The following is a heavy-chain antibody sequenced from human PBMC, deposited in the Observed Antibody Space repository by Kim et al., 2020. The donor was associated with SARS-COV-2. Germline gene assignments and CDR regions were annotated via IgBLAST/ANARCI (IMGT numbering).Heavy chain of an antibody. CDR2: ISSSSSYI. V-gene: IGHV3-21*01. Sequence: GGSLRLSCAASGFTFSSYTMNWVRQAPGKGLEWVSFISSSSSYINYADSVKGRFTISRDNAKNTLYLQMNSLRAEDTAVYYCARDPGSRWRGGAYYY. CDR1: GFTFSSYT. J-gene: IGHJ6*01. CDR3: ARDPGSRWRGGAYYY. D-gene: IGHD3-16*01.